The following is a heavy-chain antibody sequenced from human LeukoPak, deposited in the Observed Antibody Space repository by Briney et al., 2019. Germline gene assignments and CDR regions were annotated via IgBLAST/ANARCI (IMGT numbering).Heavy chain of an antibody. D-gene: IGHD1-26*01. CDR3: ARDNSGSYSTPFDY. CDR2: IIPIFGTA. V-gene: IGHV1-69*06. CDR1: GGTFSSYA. J-gene: IGHJ4*02. Sequence: GASVKVSCKASGGTFSSYAISWVRQAPGQGLEWMGGIIPIFGTANYAQTFQGRVTITADKSTSTAYMELSSLRSEDTAVYYCARDNSGSYSTPFDYWGQGTVVTVSS.